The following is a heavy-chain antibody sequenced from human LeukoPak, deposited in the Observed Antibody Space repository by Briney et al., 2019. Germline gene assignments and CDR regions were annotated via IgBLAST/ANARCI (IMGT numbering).Heavy chain of an antibody. CDR3: ARDRPFLYYFDY. CDR2: ISAYNGNT. J-gene: IGHJ4*02. Sequence: ASVKVSCKSSGYTFTSYGISWVRQAPGQGLEWMGWISAYNGNTNYAQKLQGRVTMTTDTSTSTAYMELRSLRSDDTAVYYCARDRPFLYYFDYWGQGTLVTVSS. CDR1: GYTFTSYG. V-gene: IGHV1-18*01.